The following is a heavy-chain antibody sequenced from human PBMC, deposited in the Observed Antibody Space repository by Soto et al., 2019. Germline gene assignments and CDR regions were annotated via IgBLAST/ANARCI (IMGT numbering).Heavy chain of an antibody. V-gene: IGHV5-51*01. CDR2: MYPGDSDI. J-gene: IGHJ6*02. CDR1: GYRFASYW. D-gene: IGHD3-22*01. Sequence: PGESLKISCNGSGYRFASYWIRRVLQMPGKGLEWMAIMYPGDSDIRYSPSFQGQVTISADKSISTAYLQWSSLKASDTAMYYCARQASNGQWFVWGQGTTVTVSS. CDR3: ARQASNGQWFV.